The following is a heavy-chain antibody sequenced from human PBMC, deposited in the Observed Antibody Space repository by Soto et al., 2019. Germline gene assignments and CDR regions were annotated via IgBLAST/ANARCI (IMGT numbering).Heavy chain of an antibody. J-gene: IGHJ4*02. V-gene: IGHV4-4*02. CDR2: IYHGGGT. D-gene: IGHD3-3*01. CDR1: GGSIISRDC. CDR3: ATGNVDSMLES. Sequence: SETLSLTCSVSGGSIISRDCLTWVRQAPGKVLEWIGKIYHGGGTNFSPSLRGRVNISIDKSRKFFSLTLNSVTAADTAIYFCATGNVDSMLESWGRGTLVTVSS.